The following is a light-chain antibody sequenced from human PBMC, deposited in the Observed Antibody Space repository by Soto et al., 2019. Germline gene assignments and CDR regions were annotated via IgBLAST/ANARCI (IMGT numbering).Light chain of an antibody. CDR2: SAS. CDR3: QKYSGVPVT. J-gene: IGKJ5*01. CDR1: QDINKY. V-gene: IGKV1-27*01. Sequence: IQMTQSPSSLSASVGDRATITCRASQDINKYLAWYQQRPGTVPKLLIYSASTLKSGVPSRFSGSRSGTDFTLTISSLQPEDVATYYCQKYSGVPVTFGQGTRLEIK.